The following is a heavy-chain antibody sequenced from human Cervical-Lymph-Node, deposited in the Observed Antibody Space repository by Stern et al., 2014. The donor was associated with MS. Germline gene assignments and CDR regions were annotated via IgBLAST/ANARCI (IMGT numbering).Heavy chain of an antibody. Sequence: ITLKESGPALVKPTQTLTLTCTFSGFSLSTSGLGVVWIRQPPGEALEWLAYIDWDDQKRYSPSLKSRLTITKDTSKNQVVLTLTNVDPVDTATYYCAHRTAGPFDYWGQGTLVTVSS. CDR2: IDWDDQK. CDR3: AHRTAGPFDY. V-gene: IGHV2-5*02. CDR1: GFSLSTSGLG. J-gene: IGHJ4*02.